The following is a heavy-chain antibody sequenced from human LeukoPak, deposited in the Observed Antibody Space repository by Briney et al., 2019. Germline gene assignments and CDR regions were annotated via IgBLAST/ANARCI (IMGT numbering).Heavy chain of an antibody. D-gene: IGHD6-25*01. V-gene: IGHV1-2*02. CDR1: GYTFTGYY. J-gene: IGHJ6*02. CDR3: ARDHCVSSGCYEDYYYGMDV. Sequence: ASVKVSCKTSGYTFTGYYVHWVRQASGQGLEWVAWINPNSGGTNYAQKFQGRVTMTRDTSISTAYMELSRLRSDDTAVYFCARDHCVSSGCYEDYYYGMDVWGRGTTVTVSS. CDR2: INPNSGGT.